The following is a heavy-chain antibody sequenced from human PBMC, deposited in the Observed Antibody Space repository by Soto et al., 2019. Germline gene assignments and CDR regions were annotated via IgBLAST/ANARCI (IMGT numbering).Heavy chain of an antibody. V-gene: IGHV4-61*01. CDR3: AMGYGDYGPGIDY. J-gene: IGHJ4*02. Sequence: NPSETLSLTCTVSGGSVSSGSYYWSWIRQPPGKGLEWIGYIYYSGSTNYNPSLKSRVTISVDTSKNQFSLKLSSVTAADTAVYYCAMGYGDYGPGIDYWGQGTLVTVSS. CDR2: IYYSGST. D-gene: IGHD4-17*01. CDR1: GGSVSSGSYY.